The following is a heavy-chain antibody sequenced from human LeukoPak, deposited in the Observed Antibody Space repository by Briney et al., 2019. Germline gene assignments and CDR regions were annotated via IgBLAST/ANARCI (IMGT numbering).Heavy chain of an antibody. CDR2: IKQHGGEK. J-gene: IGHJ4*02. V-gene: IGHV3-7*02. CDR3: ARRYCSSTSCYVNDY. CDR1: GFIFSSYW. D-gene: IGHD2-2*01. Sequence: GGSLRLSCAASGFIFSSYWMSWVRQAPGKGLEWVASIKQHGGEKYYVDSVKGRFTISRDNAKNSLYLQMNSLRAEDTAVYYCARRYCSSTSCYVNDYWGQGTLVTVSS.